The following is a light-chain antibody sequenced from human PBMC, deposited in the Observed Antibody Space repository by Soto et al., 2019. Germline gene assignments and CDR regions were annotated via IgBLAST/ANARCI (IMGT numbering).Light chain of an antibody. V-gene: IGKV1-27*01. Sequence: DIQMTQSPSSLSSSVGDRVTISCRASQDISNYLAWYQQKPGKVPELIIYAASTLQSGVPSRFSGSGSGTDFTLTISSLQPEDFATYYCQKYNTAPRTFGGGTKVEIK. CDR1: QDISNY. J-gene: IGKJ4*01. CDR2: AAS. CDR3: QKYNTAPRT.